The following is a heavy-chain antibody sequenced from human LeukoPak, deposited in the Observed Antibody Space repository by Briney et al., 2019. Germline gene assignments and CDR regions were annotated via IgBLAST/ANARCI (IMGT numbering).Heavy chain of an antibody. Sequence: SETLSLTCTVSGGSISNYYWSWIRQPPGKGLKWIGYINDSGSTNSNPSLKSRVTMSVDTSKNQFSLKLSSVTAADTAVYYCTRRGRNNWGEGNDYWGQGTLVTVSS. CDR2: INDSGST. V-gene: IGHV4-59*08. J-gene: IGHJ4*02. CDR3: TRRGRNNWGEGNDY. CDR1: GGSISNYY. D-gene: IGHD1-1*01.